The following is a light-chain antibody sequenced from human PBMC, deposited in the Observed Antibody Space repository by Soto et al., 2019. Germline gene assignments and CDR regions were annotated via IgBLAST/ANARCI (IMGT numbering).Light chain of an antibody. Sequence: EIVLTQPPGPLSVSPGDRVTLSCRASQTVNNNYLAWYQQKPGQAPRLLIYGASTPATGTPARFSGSGSGTHFTLTVSRLEPGDFAVYYCQQYGTPLFTFGPGTKVDIK. J-gene: IGKJ3*01. CDR2: GAS. CDR3: QQYGTPLFT. V-gene: IGKV3-20*01. CDR1: QTVNNNY.